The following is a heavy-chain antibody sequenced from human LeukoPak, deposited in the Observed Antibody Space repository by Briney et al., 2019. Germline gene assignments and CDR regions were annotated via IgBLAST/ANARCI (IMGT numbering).Heavy chain of an antibody. CDR2: MNPNSGNT. V-gene: IGHV1-8*01. CDR1: GYTFTSYD. J-gene: IGHJ5*02. D-gene: IGHD3-10*01. Sequence: ASVKVSCKASGYTFTSYDINWVRQATGQGLEWIGWMNPNSGNTGYAQKFQGRVTMTRNTSISTAYMGLSSLRSEDTAVYYCARKYYYGSGSYLNWFAPWGQGTLVTVSS. CDR3: ARKYYYGSGSYLNWFAP.